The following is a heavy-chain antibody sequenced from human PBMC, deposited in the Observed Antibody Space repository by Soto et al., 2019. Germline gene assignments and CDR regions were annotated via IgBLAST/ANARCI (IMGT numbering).Heavy chain of an antibody. CDR1: GGSVNSYY. V-gene: IGHV4-59*02. Sequence: SETLSLTCTVSGGSVNSYYWSWIRQPPGKGLEWIGYISYSGSTKSNPSLKRRVTLSVDMSKNQFSLRLTSVTAADTAVYYCARVFPSYCGGDCSYFDSWGQGTLVTVSS. CDR3: ARVFPSYCGGDCSYFDS. D-gene: IGHD2-21*02. J-gene: IGHJ4*02. CDR2: ISYSGST.